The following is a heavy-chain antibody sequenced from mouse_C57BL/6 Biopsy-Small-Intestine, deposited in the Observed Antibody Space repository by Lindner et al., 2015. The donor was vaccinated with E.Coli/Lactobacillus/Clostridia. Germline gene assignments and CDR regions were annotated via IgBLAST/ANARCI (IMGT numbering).Heavy chain of an antibody. V-gene: IGHV1-64*01. CDR3: ARRGSSSSGYYYSMDV. J-gene: IGHJ1*01. D-gene: IGHD2-3*01. CDR2: INPSGGST. CDR1: GYTFTSYY. Sequence: SVKVSCKASGYTFTSYYMHWVRQAPGQGLEWMGIINPSGGSTSYAQKFQGRVTMTRDTSTSTVYMELSSLRSEDTAVYYCARRGSSSSGYYYSMDVWGQGTTVTVLL.